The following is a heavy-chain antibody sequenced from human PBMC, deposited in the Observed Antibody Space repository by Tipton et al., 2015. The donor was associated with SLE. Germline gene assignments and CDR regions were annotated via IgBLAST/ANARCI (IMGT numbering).Heavy chain of an antibody. CDR2: IYYSGST. D-gene: IGHD4-17*01. J-gene: IGHJ4*02. CDR1: GASISSHY. Sequence: TLSLTCTVSGASISSHYRNWIRQSPGKGLEWIGYIYYSGSTNYNPSLKSRVTISVDRSKKQPSLRLTSVTAADTAVYYCARDPSDGDHGVYYFDYWGQGTLVTVSP. CDR3: ARDPSDGDHGVYYFDY. V-gene: IGHV4-59*11.